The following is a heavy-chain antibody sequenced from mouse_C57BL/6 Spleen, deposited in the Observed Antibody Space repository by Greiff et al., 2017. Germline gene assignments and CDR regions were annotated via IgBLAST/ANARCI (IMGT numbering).Heavy chain of an antibody. D-gene: IGHD2-3*01. CDR3: ARRGLLRRAWFAY. V-gene: IGHV1-69*01. CDR2: IDPSDSYT. Sequence: VQLQQPGAELVMPGASVKLSCKASGYNFTSYWMHWVKQRPGPGLEWIGEIDPSDSYTNYNQKFKGKSTLTVDKSSSTDYMQLSSLQSEDSAVYYCARRGLLRRAWFAYWGQGTLVTVSA. CDR1: GYNFTSYW. J-gene: IGHJ3*01.